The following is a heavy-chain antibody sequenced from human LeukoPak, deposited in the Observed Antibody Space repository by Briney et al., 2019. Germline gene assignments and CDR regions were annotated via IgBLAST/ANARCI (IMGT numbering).Heavy chain of an antibody. CDR1: GFTFSSYG. Sequence: GGSLRLSCAASGFTFSSYGMHWVRQAPGKGLEWVAVISYDGSNKYYADSVKGRFTVSRDNSKDTVFLQMSSLRPDDTAVYFCARGTLTGRSGKFDYWGQGTLVTVSS. V-gene: IGHV3-30*03. J-gene: IGHJ4*02. CDR2: ISYDGSNK. D-gene: IGHD3-10*01. CDR3: ARGTLTGRSGKFDY.